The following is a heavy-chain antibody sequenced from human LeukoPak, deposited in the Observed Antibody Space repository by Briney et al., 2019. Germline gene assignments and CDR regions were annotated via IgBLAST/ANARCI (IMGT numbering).Heavy chain of an antibody. CDR3: AKTPGYSYGTRQNYFDY. CDR2: ISGSGGST. CDR1: GFTFSSYA. Sequence: GGSLRLSCAASGFTFSSYAMSWVRQAPGKGLEWGSAISGSGGSTYYADSVKGRFTISRENAKNTVYLQMKRVRAEETAVYYSAKTPGYSYGTRQNYFDYWGQGPLVTVSS. D-gene: IGHD5-18*01. J-gene: IGHJ4*02. V-gene: IGHV3-23*01.